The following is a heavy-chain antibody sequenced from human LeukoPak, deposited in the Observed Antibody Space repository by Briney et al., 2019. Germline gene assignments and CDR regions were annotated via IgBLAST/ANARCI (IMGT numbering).Heavy chain of an antibody. CDR1: GFTFSSYA. CDR3: AKGRSAVLLWFGEFS. CDR2: ISGSGGST. Sequence: PGGSLRLSCAASGFTFSSYAMSWVRQAPGKGLEWVSAISGSGGSTYYADSVKGRSTISRDNSKNTLYLQMNSLRAEDTAVYYCAKGRSAVLLWFGEFSWGQGTLVTVSS. V-gene: IGHV3-23*01. D-gene: IGHD3-10*01. J-gene: IGHJ5*02.